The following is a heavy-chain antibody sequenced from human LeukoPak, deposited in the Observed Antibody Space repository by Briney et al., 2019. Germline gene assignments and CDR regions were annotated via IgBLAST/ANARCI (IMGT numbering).Heavy chain of an antibody. CDR3: AKAEGYDILTGLDY. V-gene: IGHV3-66*01. CDR1: GFTVSGHY. Sequence: GSLRLSCAASGFTVSGHYMSWVRQAPGKGLEWLSAIYTGGDTYYADSVRGRFTISRDNSKNTLYLQMNSLRTEDTAVYYCAKAEGYDILTGLDYWGQGTLVTVSS. J-gene: IGHJ4*02. D-gene: IGHD3-9*01. CDR2: IYTGGDT.